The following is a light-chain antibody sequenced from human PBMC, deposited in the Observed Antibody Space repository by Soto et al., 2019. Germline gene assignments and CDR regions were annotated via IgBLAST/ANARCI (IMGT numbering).Light chain of an antibody. J-gene: IGKJ1*01. CDR3: QQYNVHSPWT. V-gene: IGKV1-5*03. Sequence: DIQMTQSPSTLSASVGDRVSITCRASQSVSTWLAWYQQKPGKAPQLLIFKASTLESGVPSRCSGSGSGTECTLTITSLQPDDCATYYCQQYNVHSPWTFGQGTKVEIK. CDR1: QSVSTW. CDR2: KAS.